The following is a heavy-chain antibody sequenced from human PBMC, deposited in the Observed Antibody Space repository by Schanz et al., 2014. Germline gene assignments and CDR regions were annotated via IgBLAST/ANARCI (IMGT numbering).Heavy chain of an antibody. CDR3: ATARGYSDYEQSFDY. CDR1: GYRLTELS. D-gene: IGHD5-12*01. V-gene: IGHV1-24*01. CDR2: FDPEDGET. J-gene: IGHJ4*02. Sequence: QVQLGQSGAEVKKPGASVKVSCKVSGYRLTELSMHWVRQAPGKGLEWMGGFDPEDGETIYAQMFQGRVTMTEDTSTDTAYMELSSLRSEDTAVYYCATARGYSDYEQSFDYWGQGTLVTVSS.